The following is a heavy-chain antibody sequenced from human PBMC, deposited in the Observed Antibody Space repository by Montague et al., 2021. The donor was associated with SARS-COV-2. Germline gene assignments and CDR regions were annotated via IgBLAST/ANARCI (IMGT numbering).Heavy chain of an antibody. D-gene: IGHD6-13*01. V-gene: IGHV4-39*07. CDR1: GGSISSSSYY. CDR3: ARVGRQQLVRLSGMDV. CDR2: IYYSGST. Sequence: SETLSLTCTVPGGSISSSSYYWGWIRQPPGKGLEWIGSIYYSGSTHYXPSLKSRVTISVDTSKNQFSLKLSSATAADTAVYYCARVGRQQLVRLSGMDVWGQGTTVTVSS. J-gene: IGHJ6*02.